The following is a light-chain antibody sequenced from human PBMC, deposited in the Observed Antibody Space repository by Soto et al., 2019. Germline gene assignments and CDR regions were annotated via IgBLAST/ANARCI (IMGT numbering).Light chain of an antibody. Sequence: DIQMTQSPSSLSVSVGDRVTITCRASQSIGGFLNWYQQKLGKAPKLLIYAASSLQSGVPSRFSGSGSGTDFTLNISSLQPEDFATYYCQQSYSTPLTCGGGTKVEI. CDR3: QQSYSTPLT. CDR1: QSIGGF. CDR2: AAS. J-gene: IGKJ4*01. V-gene: IGKV1-39*01.